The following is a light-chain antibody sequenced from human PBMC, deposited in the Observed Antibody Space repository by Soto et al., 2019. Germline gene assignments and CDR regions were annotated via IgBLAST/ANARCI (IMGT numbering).Light chain of an antibody. CDR2: GVN. CDR3: CSYVTTPEI. J-gene: IGLJ1*01. V-gene: IGLV2-11*01. CDR1: NSGVDDYRY. Sequence: QSALTQPRSVSGSPGQSLTISCTGTNSGVDDYRYVSWYQQFPGKAPKLVIYGVNQRPSGVPNRFSASNSDNTASLTISGLQAEDEADYYCCSYVTTPEIFGTGTKLTLL.